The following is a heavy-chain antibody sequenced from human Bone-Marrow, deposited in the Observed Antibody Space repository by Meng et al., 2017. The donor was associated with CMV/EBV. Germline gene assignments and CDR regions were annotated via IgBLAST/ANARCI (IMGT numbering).Heavy chain of an antibody. CDR1: GFTFSSYE. CDR3: AKDHGRYCSSTSCYDLDY. CDR2: IRYDGSDE. Sequence: GESLKISCAASGFTFSSYEMNWVRQAPGKGLEWMAFIRYDGSDEYYIDSVKGRFTISRDNAKNSLYLQMNSLRAEDTAVYYCAKDHGRYCSSTSCYDLDYWGQGTLVTVSS. D-gene: IGHD2-2*01. J-gene: IGHJ4*02. V-gene: IGHV3-30*02.